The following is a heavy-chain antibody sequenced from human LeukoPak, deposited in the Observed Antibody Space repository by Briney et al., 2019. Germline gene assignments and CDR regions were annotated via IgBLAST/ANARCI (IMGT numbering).Heavy chain of an antibody. CDR1: GGSISSSSYY. CDR2: IYYSGST. Sequence: SETLSLTCTVSGGSISSSSYYWGWIRQPPGKGLEWIGSIYYSGSTYYNPSLKSRVTMSVDTFKNQFSLKLSSVTAADTAVYYCARATLDWFDPWGQGTLVTVSS. D-gene: IGHD3-16*01. J-gene: IGHJ5*02. V-gene: IGHV4-39*07. CDR3: ARATLDWFDP.